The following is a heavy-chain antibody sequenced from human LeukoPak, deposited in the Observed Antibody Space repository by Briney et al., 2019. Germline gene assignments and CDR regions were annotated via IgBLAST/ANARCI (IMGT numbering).Heavy chain of an antibody. Sequence: GSSVTFSCKASGGTFSSYAISWVRQAPGKGLEWMGGIIPIFGTANYAQKFQGRVTITADESTSTAYMELSSLRSEDTAVYYCARGEDIVVVTAAIKGYAFDIWGQGTMVTVSS. CDR3: ARGEDIVVVTAAIKGYAFDI. CDR1: GGTFSSYA. CDR2: IIPIFGTA. V-gene: IGHV1-69*01. J-gene: IGHJ3*02. D-gene: IGHD2-2*01.